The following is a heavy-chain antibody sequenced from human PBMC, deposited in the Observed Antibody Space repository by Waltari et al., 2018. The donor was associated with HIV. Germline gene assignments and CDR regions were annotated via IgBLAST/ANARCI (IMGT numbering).Heavy chain of an antibody. V-gene: IGHV3-74*01. D-gene: IGHD5-18*01. Sequence: EVQLVESGGGLVQPGGSLRLSCAASGFTFSSYWMHWVRQAPGKGLVGVSRINSDGSITSHADSVKGRFTISRDNARNTLYLQMNSLGAEDTAMYYCAKGGTSGYTFGFGRWGQGTLVTVSS. CDR3: AKGGTSGYTFGFGR. CDR1: GFTFSSYW. CDR2: INSDGSIT. J-gene: IGHJ1*01.